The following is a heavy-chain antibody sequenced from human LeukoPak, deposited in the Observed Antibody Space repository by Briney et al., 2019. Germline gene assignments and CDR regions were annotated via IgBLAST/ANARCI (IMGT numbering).Heavy chain of an antibody. CDR3: AKDQGAAAGMGGWFDS. V-gene: IGHV3-48*03. D-gene: IGHD6-13*01. Sequence: GGSLRLSCAASGFTSSSYEMHWVRQAPGKGLEWVSYISSSGSTIYYADSVKGRFTISRDNAKNSLYLQMNSLRAEDTAVYYCAKDQGAAAGMGGWFDSWGQGTLVTVSS. J-gene: IGHJ5*01. CDR2: ISSSGSTI. CDR1: GFTSSSYE.